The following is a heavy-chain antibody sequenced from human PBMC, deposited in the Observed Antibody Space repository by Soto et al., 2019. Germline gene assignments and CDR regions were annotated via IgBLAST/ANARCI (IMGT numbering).Heavy chain of an antibody. V-gene: IGHV3-33*01. CDR1: GCTFSSYG. D-gene: IGHD3-22*01. CDR2: IWYDGSNK. J-gene: IGHJ4*02. CDR3: ARASDYYDSSGYYALFDY. Sequence: GSRKISCAASGCTFSSYGMDWVRQAPGKGLEWVAVIWYDGSNKYYADSVKGRFTISRDNSKNTLYLQMNSLRAEDTAVYYCARASDYYDSSGYYALFDYWGQGTLVTVSS.